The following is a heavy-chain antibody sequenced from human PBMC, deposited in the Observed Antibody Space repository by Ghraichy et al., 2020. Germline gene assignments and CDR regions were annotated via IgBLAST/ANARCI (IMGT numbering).Heavy chain of an antibody. J-gene: IGHJ4*02. CDR3: ARASGYSYGYFDY. D-gene: IGHD5-18*01. CDR2: IYPGDFDM. V-gene: IGHV5-51*01. Sequence: GESLNISCKGSGYSFSSQWIGWARQMPGKGLEWMGIIYPGDFDMRYSPSFQGQVTISADKFISTAYLQWSSLKASDTAMYYCARASGYSYGYFDYWGQGTLVTVSS. CDR1: GYSFSSQW.